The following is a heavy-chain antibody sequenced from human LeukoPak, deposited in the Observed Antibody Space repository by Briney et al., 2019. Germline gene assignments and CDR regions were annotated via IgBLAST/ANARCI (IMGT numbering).Heavy chain of an antibody. CDR3: ARAGGGYYDYYFDY. CDR2: ISYDGSNK. V-gene: IGHV3-30-3*01. CDR1: GFTFSSYA. Sequence: PGGSLRLSCAASGFTFSSYAMHWVRQAPGKGLEWVAVISYDGSNKYYADSVKGRFIISRDNSKNTLYLQMNSLRAEDTAVYYCARAGGGYYDYYFDYWGQGTLVTVSS. D-gene: IGHD3-22*01. J-gene: IGHJ4*02.